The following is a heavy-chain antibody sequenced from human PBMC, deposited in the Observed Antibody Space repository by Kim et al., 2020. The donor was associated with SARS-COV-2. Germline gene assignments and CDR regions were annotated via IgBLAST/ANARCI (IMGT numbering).Heavy chain of an antibody. D-gene: IGHD6-13*01. J-gene: IGHJ4*01. V-gene: IGHV3-48*03. Sequence: DSVKDRLTLTRDNANSALYLQMISLRAEDTAVYYCAGHGIQAAGLNFDYWGQGTLVTVAS. CDR3: AGHGIQAAGLNFDY.